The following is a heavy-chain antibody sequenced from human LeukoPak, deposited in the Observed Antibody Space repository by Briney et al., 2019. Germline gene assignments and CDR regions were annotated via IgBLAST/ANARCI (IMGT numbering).Heavy chain of an antibody. CDR3: ASTPFQGATTRFGFDY. Sequence: ASVKVSCKASGYTFTSYYMHWVRQAPGQGLEWMGIINPSGGSTSYAQKFQGRVTMTRDTSTSTVYMELSSLRSEDTAVYYCASTPFQGATTRFGFDYWGQGTLVTVSS. D-gene: IGHD1-26*01. V-gene: IGHV1-46*01. CDR1: GYTFTSYY. CDR2: INPSGGST. J-gene: IGHJ4*02.